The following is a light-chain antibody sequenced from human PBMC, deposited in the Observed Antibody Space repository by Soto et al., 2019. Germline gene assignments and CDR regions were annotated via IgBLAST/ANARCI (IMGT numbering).Light chain of an antibody. CDR3: QQYYSYPWR. Sequence: AIRMTQSPSSFSASTGDRVTITCRASQGISSYLAWYQQKPGKAPKLLIYAASTLQSGVPSRFSGSRSGTDFTLTISCLQSEDFATYYCQQYYSYPWRSGQGTKV. CDR2: AAS. CDR1: QGISSY. V-gene: IGKV1-8*01. J-gene: IGKJ1*01.